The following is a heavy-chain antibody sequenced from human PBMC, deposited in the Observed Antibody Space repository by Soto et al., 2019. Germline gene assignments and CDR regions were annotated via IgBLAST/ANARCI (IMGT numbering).Heavy chain of an antibody. J-gene: IGHJ3*02. CDR2: IGTAGDT. Sequence: GGSLRLSCAASGFTFSSYDMHWVRQATGKGLEWVSAIGTAGDTYYPGSVKGRFTISRENAKNSLYLQMNSLRAGDTAVYYGGRGWDYYDRNGYYYVAAFDIWCQGTMVTVSS. CDR1: GFTFSSYD. V-gene: IGHV3-13*01. D-gene: IGHD3-22*01. CDR3: GRGWDYYDRNGYYYVAAFDI.